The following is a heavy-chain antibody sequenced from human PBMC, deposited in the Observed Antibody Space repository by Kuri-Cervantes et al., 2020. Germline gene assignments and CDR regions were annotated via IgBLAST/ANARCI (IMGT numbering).Heavy chain of an antibody. D-gene: IGHD2-2*01. J-gene: IGHJ6*03. Sequence: ESLKISCAVSGGSFSGYYWSWIRQPPGEGLEWIGEINHTGSTNYNPSLKSRVTISVDTSKNQFSLKLSSVTAADTAVYYCARRVDCSSTSCYAGTYYYYMDVWGKGTTVTVSS. V-gene: IGHV4-34*01. CDR1: GGSFSGYY. CDR3: ARRVDCSSTSCYAGTYYYYMDV. CDR2: INHTGST.